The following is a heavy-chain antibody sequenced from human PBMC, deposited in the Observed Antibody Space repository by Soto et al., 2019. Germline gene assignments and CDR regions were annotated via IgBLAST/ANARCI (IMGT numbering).Heavy chain of an antibody. CDR3: AHGYSSSLGGWFDP. V-gene: IGHV2-5*01. CDR2: IYWNDDK. J-gene: IGHJ5*02. D-gene: IGHD6-13*01. Sequence: QITLKESGPTLVKPTQTLTLTCTFSGFSLSTSGVGVGWIRQPPGKALEWLALIYWNDDKRYSPSLKSRLTISKDTSKNQVVLTMTNMDPMDTATYYCAHGYSSSLGGWFDPWGQGTLVTVSS. CDR1: GFSLSTSGVG.